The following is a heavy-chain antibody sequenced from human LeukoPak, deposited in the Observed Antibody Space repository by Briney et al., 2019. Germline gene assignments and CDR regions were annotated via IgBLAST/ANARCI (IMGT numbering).Heavy chain of an antibody. D-gene: IGHD6-19*01. V-gene: IGHV3-53*01. CDR3: AKEGDHGGWSSGGFDL. CDR2: MYMDGRT. Sequence: PGESLRLSCAASGFAVSKTYMSWVRQAPGKGLEWVSNMYMDGRTYYADSVKGRFTVSRDHSKNTLNLQMDRLRVEDSAVYFCAKEGDHGGWSSGGFDLWGLGTLVTVSA. J-gene: IGHJ4*02. CDR1: GFAVSKTY.